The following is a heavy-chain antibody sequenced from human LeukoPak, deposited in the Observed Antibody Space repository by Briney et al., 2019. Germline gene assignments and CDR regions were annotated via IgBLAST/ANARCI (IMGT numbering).Heavy chain of an antibody. J-gene: IGHJ4*02. Sequence: ASVKVSCKASGYTFTSYDINWVRQATGQGLEWMGWMNPNSGNTGYAQKFQGRVTMTRNTSISTAYVELSSLRSEDTAVYYCARDLQLTGDGGEYYFDYWGQGTLVTVSS. CDR3: ARDLQLTGDGGEYYFDY. CDR2: MNPNSGNT. D-gene: IGHD7-27*01. CDR1: GYTFTSYD. V-gene: IGHV1-8*01.